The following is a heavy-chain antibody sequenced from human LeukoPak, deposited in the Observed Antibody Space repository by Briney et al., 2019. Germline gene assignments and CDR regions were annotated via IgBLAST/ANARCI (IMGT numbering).Heavy chain of an antibody. CDR3: ARVYGGYVPFDY. V-gene: IGHV4-34*01. Sequence: SETLSLTCAVYGGSFSGYYWSWIRQPPGKGLEWIGEINHSGSTNYNPSLKSRVTISVDKSKNQFSLKLSSVTAADTAVYYCARVYGGYVPFDYWGQGTLVTVSS. CDR2: INHSGST. D-gene: IGHD5-12*01. CDR1: GGSFSGYY. J-gene: IGHJ4*02.